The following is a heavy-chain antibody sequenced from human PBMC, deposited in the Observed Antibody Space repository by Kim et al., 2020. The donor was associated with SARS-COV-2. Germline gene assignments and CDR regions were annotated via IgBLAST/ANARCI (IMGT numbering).Heavy chain of an antibody. CDR2: ISSSSSYM. J-gene: IGHJ6*02. D-gene: IGHD2-15*01. Sequence: GGSLRLSCAASGFTFSTYSMNWVRQAPGKGLEWVSFISSSSSYMYYADSVKGRFSTSRDNAKNSLYLQMNSLRGEDTAMYYCAGEGYCAYGMDVWGQGTTVTVSS. V-gene: IGHV3-21*04. CDR1: GFTFSTYS. CDR3: AGEGYCAYGMDV.